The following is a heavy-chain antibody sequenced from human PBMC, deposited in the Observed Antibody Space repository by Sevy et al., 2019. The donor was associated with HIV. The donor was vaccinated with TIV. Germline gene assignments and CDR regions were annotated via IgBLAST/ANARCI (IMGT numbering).Heavy chain of an antibody. V-gene: IGHV5-51*01. D-gene: IGHD2-15*01. CDR3: ARSPLYCSGGSCLNWFDP. CDR2: IYPGDSDT. CDR1: GYSFTSYW. Sequence: GESLKISCKGSGYSFTSYWIGWVRQMPGKGLEWMGIIYPGDSDTGYSPSFQGQVTISADKSISTAYLHWSSLKASDTAMYYCARSPLYCSGGSCLNWFDPWGQGTLVTVSS. J-gene: IGHJ5*02.